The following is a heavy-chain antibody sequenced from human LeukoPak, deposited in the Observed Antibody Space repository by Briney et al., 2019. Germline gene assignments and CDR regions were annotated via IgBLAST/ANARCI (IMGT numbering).Heavy chain of an antibody. J-gene: IGHJ4*02. V-gene: IGHV1-2*06. Sequence: GASVKVSCKASGYTFTGYYMHWVRQAPGQGLEWMGRINPNSGGTNYAQKFQGRVTMTRDTSISTAYMVLSRLTSDDTAVYYCARGIAGYSSGHYFDYWGQGTLVTVSS. CDR3: ARGIAGYSSGHYFDY. CDR1: GYTFTGYY. D-gene: IGHD6-19*01. CDR2: INPNSGGT.